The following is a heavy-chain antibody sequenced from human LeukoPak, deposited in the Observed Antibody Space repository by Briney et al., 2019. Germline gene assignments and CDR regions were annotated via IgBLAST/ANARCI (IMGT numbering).Heavy chain of an antibody. Sequence: PGGSPRLSCAASGFTFSSHWMHWVRQAPGKGLVWVSRINIDGSDTTYADSVKGRFTISRDNAKNTVYLQMNRLRVEETAVYFCARGLRGSYEFDYWGQGTLVTVSS. D-gene: IGHD1-26*01. CDR1: GFTFSSHW. J-gene: IGHJ4*02. V-gene: IGHV3-74*03. CDR2: INIDGSDT. CDR3: ARGLRGSYEFDY.